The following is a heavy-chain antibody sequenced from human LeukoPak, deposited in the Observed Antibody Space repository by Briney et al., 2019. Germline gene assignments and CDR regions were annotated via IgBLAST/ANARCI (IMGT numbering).Heavy chain of an antibody. D-gene: IGHD2-21*01. Sequence: SETLSLTCTVSGGSISSGDYYWSWIRQPPGKGLEWIGYIYYSGSTYYNPSLKSRVTISVDTSKNQFSLKLSSVTAADTAVHYCARVLTVVIANYAFDIWGQGTMVTVSS. CDR3: ARVLTVVIANYAFDI. V-gene: IGHV4-30-4*08. J-gene: IGHJ3*02. CDR1: GGSISSGDYY. CDR2: IYYSGST.